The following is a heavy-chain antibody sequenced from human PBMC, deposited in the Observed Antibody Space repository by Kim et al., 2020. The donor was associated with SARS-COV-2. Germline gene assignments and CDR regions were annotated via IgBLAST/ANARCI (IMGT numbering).Heavy chain of an antibody. V-gene: IGHV4-59*08. CDR2: IYYSGST. J-gene: IGHJ4*02. D-gene: IGHD2-15*01. CDR3: ARGGYCSGGSCYLYY. Sequence: SETLSLTCTVSGGSISSYYWSWIRQPPGKGLEWIGYIYYSGSTNYNPSLKSRVTISVDTSKNQFSLKLSSVTAADTAVYYCARGGYCSGGSCYLYYWGQGTLVTVSS. CDR1: GGSISSYY.